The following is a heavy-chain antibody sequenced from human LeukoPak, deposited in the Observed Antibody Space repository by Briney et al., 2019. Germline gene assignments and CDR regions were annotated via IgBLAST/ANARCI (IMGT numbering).Heavy chain of an antibody. CDR2: ISAYNGNT. CDR1: GYTFTSYG. V-gene: IGHV1-18*01. Sequence: ASVKVSCKASGYTFTSYGLSWVRQAPGQGLEWMGWISAYNGNTNYAQKLQGRVTMTTDTSTSTAYMELRSLRSDDTAVYYCARSPYDYVWGSYRPQYRFDYWGQGTLVTVSS. D-gene: IGHD3-16*02. J-gene: IGHJ4*02. CDR3: ARSPYDYVWGSYRPQYRFDY.